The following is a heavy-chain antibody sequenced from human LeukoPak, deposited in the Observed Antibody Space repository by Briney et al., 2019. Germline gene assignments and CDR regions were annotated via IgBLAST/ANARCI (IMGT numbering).Heavy chain of an antibody. D-gene: IGHD3-16*01. Sequence: PGRSLRLSCAASGFTFSSYAMHWVRQAPGKGLEWVAVISYDGSNKYYADSVKGRFTISRDNSKNTLYLQMNSLRAEDTAVYYCARGGGDVPEYYYYYYYMDVWGKGTTVTVSS. CDR1: GFTFSSYA. J-gene: IGHJ6*03. CDR2: ISYDGSNK. V-gene: IGHV3-30*04. CDR3: ARGGGDVPEYYYYYYYMDV.